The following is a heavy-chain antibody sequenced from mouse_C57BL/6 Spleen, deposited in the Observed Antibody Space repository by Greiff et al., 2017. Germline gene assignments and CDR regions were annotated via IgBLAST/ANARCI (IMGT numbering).Heavy chain of an antibody. CDR2: ISSGGDYI. J-gene: IGHJ3*01. CDR1: GFTFSSYA. CDR3: TRDYYGSSSAWFAY. V-gene: IGHV5-9-1*02. Sequence: EVKLQESGEGLVKPGGSLKLSCAASGFTFSSYAMSWVRQTPEKRLEWVAYISSGGDYIYYADTVKGRFTISRDNARNTLYLQMSSLKSEDTAMYYCTRDYYGSSSAWFAYWGQGTLVTVSA. D-gene: IGHD1-1*01.